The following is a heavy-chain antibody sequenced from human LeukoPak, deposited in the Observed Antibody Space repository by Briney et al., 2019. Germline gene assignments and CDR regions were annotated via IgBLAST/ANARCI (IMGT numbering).Heavy chain of an antibody. J-gene: IGHJ4*02. CDR3: ARGPKHLSYALDY. CDR2: MNPNSGGT. CDR1: GYTFTTYD. Sequence: GASVKVSCKASGYTFTTYDINWVRQAPGQGLEWVAWMNPNSGGTVYAQNFQGRVTLARDTSIGTAYMELNSLTSEDTAVYYCARGPKHLSYALDYWGQGTLVTVSS. D-gene: IGHD3-16*01. V-gene: IGHV1-8*01.